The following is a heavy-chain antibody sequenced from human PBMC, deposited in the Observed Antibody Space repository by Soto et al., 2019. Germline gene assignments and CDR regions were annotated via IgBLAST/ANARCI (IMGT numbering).Heavy chain of an antibody. CDR1: GGSFSGYY. CDR3: ATFWGSSWYYYYYGMDV. J-gene: IGHJ6*02. Sequence: PSETLSLTCAVYGGSFSGYYWSWIRQPPGKGLEWIGEINHSGSTNYNPSKKSRVTISVDTSKNQFSLKLSSVTAADTAVYYCATFWGSSWYYYYYGMDVWGQGTTVTVSS. D-gene: IGHD6-13*01. V-gene: IGHV4-34*01. CDR2: INHSGST.